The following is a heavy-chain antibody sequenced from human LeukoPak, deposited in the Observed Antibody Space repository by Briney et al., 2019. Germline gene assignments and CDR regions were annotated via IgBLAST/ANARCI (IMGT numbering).Heavy chain of an antibody. V-gene: IGHV3-7*01. CDR2: INQDGSKK. CDR3: ARDHAYRADY. J-gene: IGHJ4*02. CDR1: GFSFSDDW. Sequence: GGSLRLSCAAPGFSFSDDWMCWVRQAPGKGLQWVANINQDGSKKYYADSLKGRFTISRDNAKNSLYLQMSSLRAEDTAVYYCARDHAYRADYWGQGTLVAVSS. D-gene: IGHD2-2*01.